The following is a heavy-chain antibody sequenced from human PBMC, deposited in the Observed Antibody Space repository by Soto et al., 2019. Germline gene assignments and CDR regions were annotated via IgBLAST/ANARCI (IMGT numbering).Heavy chain of an antibody. CDR3: ANCPAYDFWSGYTYGMDV. V-gene: IGHV3-23*01. J-gene: IGHJ6*02. CDR1: GFTFSSYA. D-gene: IGHD3-3*01. Sequence: GGSLRLSCAASGFTFSSYAMSWVRQAPGKGLEWVSAISGSGGSTYYADSVKGRFTISRGNSKNTLYLQMNSLRAEDTAVYYCANCPAYDFWSGYTYGMDVWGQGTTVTVSS. CDR2: ISGSGGST.